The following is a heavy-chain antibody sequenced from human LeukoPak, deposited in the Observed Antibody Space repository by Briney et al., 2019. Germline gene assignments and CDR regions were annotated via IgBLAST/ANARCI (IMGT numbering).Heavy chain of an antibody. V-gene: IGHV4-59*12. J-gene: IGHJ5*02. D-gene: IGHD2-15*01. CDR3: ARIRRYCSGGSCFGTPHNWFDP. Sequence: PSETLSLTCTVSGGSIRSYYWNWIRQPPGKGLEWIGSIYYSGSTYYNPSLKSRVTISVDTSKNQFSLKLSSVTAADTAVYYCARIRRYCSGGSCFGTPHNWFDPWGQGTLVTVSS. CDR2: IYYSGST. CDR1: GGSIRSYY.